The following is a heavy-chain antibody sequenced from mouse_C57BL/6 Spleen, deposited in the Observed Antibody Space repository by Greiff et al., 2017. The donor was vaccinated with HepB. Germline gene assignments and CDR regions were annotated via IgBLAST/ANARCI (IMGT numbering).Heavy chain of an antibody. CDR3: ARDWDWFAY. V-gene: IGHV1-77*01. Sequence: VQLQQSGAELVKPGASVKISCKASGYTFTDYYINWVKQRPGQGLEWIGKIAPGSGSTYYNEKFKGKATLTADKSSSTAYMQLSSLTSEDSAVYFCARDWDWFAYWGQGTLVTVSA. CDR1: GYTFTDYY. D-gene: IGHD4-1*01. J-gene: IGHJ3*01. CDR2: IAPGSGST.